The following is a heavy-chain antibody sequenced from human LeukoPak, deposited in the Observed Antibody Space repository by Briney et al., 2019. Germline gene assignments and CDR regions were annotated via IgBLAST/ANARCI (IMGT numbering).Heavy chain of an antibody. CDR3: ARARSTGYYVADY. J-gene: IGHJ4*02. D-gene: IGHD3-9*01. CDR1: GFTFSTYA. CDR2: FSPSGGST. Sequence: GGSLRLSCAASGFTFSTYAMTWVRQAPGKGLELVSAFSPSGGSTYYADSVKGRFTISRDNAKNSLYLQMNSLRAEDTALYYCARARSTGYYVADYWGQGTLVTVSS. V-gene: IGHV3-23*01.